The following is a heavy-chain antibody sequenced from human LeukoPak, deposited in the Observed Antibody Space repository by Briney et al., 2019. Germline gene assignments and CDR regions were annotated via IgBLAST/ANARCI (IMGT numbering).Heavy chain of an antibody. Sequence: GGSVRLSCAASGFTVSSNYMSWVRQAPGKGLEWVSVIYSGGSTYYADSVKGRFTISRDNSKNTLYLQMNSLRAEDTAVYYCARGYYYDSSGYYSAAFDIWGQGTMVTVSS. CDR3: ARGYYYDSSGYYSAAFDI. CDR1: GFTVSSNY. CDR2: IYSGGST. D-gene: IGHD3-22*01. V-gene: IGHV3-66*01. J-gene: IGHJ3*02.